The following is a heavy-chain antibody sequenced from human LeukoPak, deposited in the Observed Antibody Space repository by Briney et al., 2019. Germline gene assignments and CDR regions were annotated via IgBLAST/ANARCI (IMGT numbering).Heavy chain of an antibody. Sequence: SETLSLTCTVSGGSISSYYWSWIRQPPGKGLEWIGYIYYSGSTNYNPSLKSRVTISVDTSKNQFSLKLSSVTTADTAVCYCARDPGDATFDYYYYMDVWGKGTTVTVSS. CDR1: GGSISSYY. CDR3: ARDPGDATFDYYYYMDV. CDR2: IYYSGST. V-gene: IGHV4-59*01. D-gene: IGHD2/OR15-2a*01. J-gene: IGHJ6*03.